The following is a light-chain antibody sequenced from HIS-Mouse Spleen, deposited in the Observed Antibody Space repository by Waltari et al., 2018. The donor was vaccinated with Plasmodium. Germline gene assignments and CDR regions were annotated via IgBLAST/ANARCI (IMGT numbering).Light chain of an antibody. CDR3: YSTDSSGNHRV. V-gene: IGLV3-10*01. J-gene: IGLJ3*02. CDR2: GDS. CDR1: ALPKKY. Sequence: SYELTQPPSVSVSPGQTARITCSGDALPKKYAYWYQQKSGQAPVLVNYGDSKRPSGIPERFSGSSSGTMATLTISGAQVEDEADYYCYSTDSSGNHRVFGGGTKLTVL.